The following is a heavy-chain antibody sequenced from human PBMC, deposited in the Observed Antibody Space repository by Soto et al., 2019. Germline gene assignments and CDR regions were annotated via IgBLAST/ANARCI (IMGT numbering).Heavy chain of an antibody. CDR2: ISYDGSNK. D-gene: IGHD2-2*01. V-gene: IGHV3-30*18. CDR1: GFTFSSYG. J-gene: IGHJ6*01. Sequence: QVQLVESGGGVVQPGRSLRLSCAASGFTFSSYGMHWVRQAPGKGLEWVAVISYDGSNKYYADSVKGRFTISRDNSKNTLYLQMNSLRAEDTAVYYCAKSICSSTSCFYGMDVW. CDR3: AKSICSSTSCFYGMDV.